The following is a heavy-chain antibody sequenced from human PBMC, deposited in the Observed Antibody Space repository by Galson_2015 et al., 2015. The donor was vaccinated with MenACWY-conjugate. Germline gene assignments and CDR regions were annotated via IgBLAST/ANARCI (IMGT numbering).Heavy chain of an antibody. CDR2: IYYSGST. CDR3: ARDAHSSSWYWFDP. V-gene: IGHV4-39*07. Sequence: LSLTCTVSGGSISSSSYYWGWIRQPPGKGLEWIGSIYYSGSTYYNPSLKSRVTISVDTSKNQFSLKLSSVTAADTAVYYCARDAHSSSWYWFDPWGQGTLVTVSS. J-gene: IGHJ5*02. CDR1: GGSISSSSYY. D-gene: IGHD6-13*01.